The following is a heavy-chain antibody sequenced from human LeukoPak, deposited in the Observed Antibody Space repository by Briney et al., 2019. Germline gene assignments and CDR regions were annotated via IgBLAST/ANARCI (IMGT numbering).Heavy chain of an antibody. J-gene: IGHJ4*02. Sequence: GGSLRLSCAASGFTFSNYWMTWVRQAPGKGLEWAANIKQDGSEKYYVDSVKGRLTISRDNAKNSLFLQMNSLRAEDTAVYYCARDRNHFDYVWGTSRYDFWGQGTLVTVSS. D-gene: IGHD3-16*02. CDR2: IKQDGSEK. V-gene: IGHV3-7*01. CDR1: GFTFSNYW. CDR3: ARDRNHFDYVWGTSRYDF.